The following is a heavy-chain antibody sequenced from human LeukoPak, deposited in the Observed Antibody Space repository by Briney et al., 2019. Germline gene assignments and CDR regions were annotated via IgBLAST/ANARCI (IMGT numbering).Heavy chain of an antibody. Sequence: GGSLRLSCAASGFTFSTYAMSWVRQAPGKGLEWASGISGSGESTFYADSVKGRFTISSDKSKNTLYLQMNSLRVEDTALYYCAKGSRDSTSYCFDSWGRGTLVTVSS. CDR2: ISGSGEST. CDR1: GFTFSTYA. D-gene: IGHD3-22*01. V-gene: IGHV3-23*01. J-gene: IGHJ4*02. CDR3: AKGSRDSTSYCFDS.